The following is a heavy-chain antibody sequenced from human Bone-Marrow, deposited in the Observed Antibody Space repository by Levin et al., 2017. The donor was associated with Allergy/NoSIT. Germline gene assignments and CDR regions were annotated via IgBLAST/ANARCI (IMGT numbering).Heavy chain of an antibody. CDR1: SGSISNGFYY. J-gene: IGHJ6*03. D-gene: IGHD3-10*01. CDR3: SRGVGTHYYGSGSYSDYYYMDV. CDR2: IDSSGGT. V-gene: IGHV4-61*02. Sequence: ASETLSLTCSVSSGSISNGFYYWSWIRQPAGKGLEWIGRIDSSGGTNYNSSLKSRVTISVDTSNNQFSLELTSVTAADTAVYYCSRGVGTHYYGSGSYSDYYYMDVWGKGTTVTVSS.